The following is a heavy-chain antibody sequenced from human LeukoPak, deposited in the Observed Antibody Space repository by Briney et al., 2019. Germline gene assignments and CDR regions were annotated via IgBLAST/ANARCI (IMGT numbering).Heavy chain of an antibody. Sequence: PGGSLRLSCAASGFTFSSYSMNWVRQAPGKGLEWVSVMYTLGNTNYADSVRGRFTISRDNSKNTLYLQMNSLRAEDTAVYYCAELGITMIGGVWGKGTTVTISS. V-gene: IGHV3-66*01. CDR1: GFTFSSYS. CDR3: AELGITMIGGV. CDR2: MYTLGNT. J-gene: IGHJ6*04. D-gene: IGHD3-10*02.